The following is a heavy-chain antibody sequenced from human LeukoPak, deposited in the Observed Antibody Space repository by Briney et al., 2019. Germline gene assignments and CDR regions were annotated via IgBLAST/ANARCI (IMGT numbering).Heavy chain of an antibody. CDR1: GFTFSNYE. D-gene: IGHD1-26*01. CDR3: AEWEGFDI. V-gene: IGHV3-48*03. J-gene: IGHJ3*02. CDR2: ISSSGTTI. Sequence: PGGSLRLSCAASGFTFSNYEMNWVRQAPGKGLGGISYISSSGTTIYYADSVKGRFTISRDNAKNSLYLQMNSLRAEDTAVYYCAEWEGFDIWGQGTMVTVSS.